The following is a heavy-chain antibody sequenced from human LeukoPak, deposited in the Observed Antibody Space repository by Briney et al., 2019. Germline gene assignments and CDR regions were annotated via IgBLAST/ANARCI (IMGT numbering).Heavy chain of an antibody. CDR2: ISGSGGST. D-gene: IGHD5-18*01. CDR3: AKDELAAANTAMTYFDY. Sequence: QPGGSLRLSCAASGFTFSSYAMSWVRQAPGKGLEWVSAISGSGGSTYYADSVKGRFTISRDNSKNTLYLQMSSLRVEDTAIYYCAKDELAAANTAMTYFDYWGQGTLVIVSS. V-gene: IGHV3-23*01. J-gene: IGHJ4*02. CDR1: GFTFSSYA.